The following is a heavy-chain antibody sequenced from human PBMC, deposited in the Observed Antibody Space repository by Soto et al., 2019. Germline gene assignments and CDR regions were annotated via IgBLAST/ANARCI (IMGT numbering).Heavy chain of an antibody. CDR3: ARESAARKGIAAAGTYYYYYMDV. Sequence: QVQLVESGGGVVQPGRSLRLSCAASGFTFSSYGMHWVRQAPGKGLEWVAVRWYDGSNKYYADSVKGRFTISRDNSKNTVDLQMNSLRAEDTAVYYCARESAARKGIAAAGTYYYYYMDVWGKGTTVTVSS. J-gene: IGHJ6*03. CDR1: GFTFSSYG. CDR2: RWYDGSNK. V-gene: IGHV3-33*01. D-gene: IGHD6-13*01.